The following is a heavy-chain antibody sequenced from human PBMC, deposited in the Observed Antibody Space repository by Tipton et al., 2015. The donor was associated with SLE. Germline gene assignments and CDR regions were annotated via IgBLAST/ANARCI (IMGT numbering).Heavy chain of an antibody. CDR1: GGSISSTNW. CDR2: IYHSGST. V-gene: IGHV4-4*02. D-gene: IGHD3-16*01. J-gene: IGHJ3*02. CDR3: ARSGLYVWGSYWAFDI. Sequence: TLSLTCAVSGGSISSTNWWSWVHQPPGKGLEWIGEIYHSGSTNYNPSLKSRVTISVDKSKNQFSLKLTSVTAADTAVYYCARSGLYVWGSYWAFDIWGQGTMVTVSS.